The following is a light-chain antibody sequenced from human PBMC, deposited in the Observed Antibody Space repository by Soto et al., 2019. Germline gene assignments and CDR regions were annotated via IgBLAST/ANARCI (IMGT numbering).Light chain of an antibody. CDR3: CSYAGSSTWV. V-gene: IGLV2-23*01. J-gene: IGLJ3*02. CDR1: SSDVGTYNL. Sequence: QSALTQPAFVSGSPGQSITISCTGTSSDVGTYNLVSWYQQHPGEAPKLIIFENTKRPSGVSNRFSGSKSGNTASLTISGLQAEDEADYYCCSYAGSSTWVFGGGTKLTVL. CDR2: ENT.